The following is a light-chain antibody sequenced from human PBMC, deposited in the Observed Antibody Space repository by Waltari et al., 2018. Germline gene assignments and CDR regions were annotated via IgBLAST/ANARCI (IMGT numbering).Light chain of an antibody. J-gene: IGLJ2*01. V-gene: IGLV1-44*01. CDR1: SSNIGSNA. CDR3: AAWDDSLKVVL. CDR2: SHV. Sequence: QSMLTQPPSASGSPGQRVSISCSGGSSNIGSNALNWYKQLPGTAPKLLMYSHVIRPSGVPDRFSGSRSGTSGSLAISGLQSEDEVDYYCAAWDDSLKVVLFGGGTKLTVL.